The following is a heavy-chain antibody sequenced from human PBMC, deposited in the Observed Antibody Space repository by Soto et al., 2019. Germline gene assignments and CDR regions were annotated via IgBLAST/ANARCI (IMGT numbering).Heavy chain of an antibody. D-gene: IGHD2-21*02. Sequence: SETLSLTCTVSGGSISSGCYYWSWIRQHPGKGLEWIGYIYYSGSTYYNPSLKSRVTISVDTSKNQFSLKLSSVTAADTAVYYCARAVTVTATPFDYWGQGTLVTVSS. J-gene: IGHJ4*02. V-gene: IGHV4-31*03. CDR2: IYYSGST. CDR3: ARAVTVTATPFDY. CDR1: GGSISSGCYY.